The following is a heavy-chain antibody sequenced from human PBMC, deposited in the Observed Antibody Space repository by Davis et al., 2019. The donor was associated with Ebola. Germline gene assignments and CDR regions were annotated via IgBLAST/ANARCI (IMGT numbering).Heavy chain of an antibody. CDR1: GFTFSSYS. CDR2: ISSSSSYK. Sequence: PGGSLRLSCAASGFTFSSYSMNWVRQAPGKGLEWVSSISSSSSYKYYADSVKGRFTISRDNAKNSLYLQMNSLRAEDTAVYYCARDLLFLEWLLFTHAMDVWGKGTTVTVSS. V-gene: IGHV3-21*01. D-gene: IGHD3-3*01. CDR3: ARDLLFLEWLLFTHAMDV. J-gene: IGHJ6*03.